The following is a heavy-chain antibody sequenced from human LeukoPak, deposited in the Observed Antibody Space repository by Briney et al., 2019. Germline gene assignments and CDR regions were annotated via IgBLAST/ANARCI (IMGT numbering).Heavy chain of an antibody. CDR1: GFTFSSYS. CDR2: ISSGGSYI. V-gene: IGHV3-21*01. J-gene: IGHJ4*02. CDR3: ARDPSNSGSYSRLDY. D-gene: IGHD1-26*01. Sequence: GGSLRLSCAASGFTFSSYSMNWVRQAPGKGLEWVSSISSGGSYIYYADSVKGRFTISRDNAKNSLYLQMNSLRAEDTAVYYCARDPSNSGSYSRLDYWGQGTRSPSPQ.